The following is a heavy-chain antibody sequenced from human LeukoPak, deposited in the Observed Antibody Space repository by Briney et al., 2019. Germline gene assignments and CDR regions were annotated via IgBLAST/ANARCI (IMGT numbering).Heavy chain of an antibody. CDR2: ISSSGKA. CDR1: GGSITTTDFD. V-gene: IGHV4-39*01. J-gene: IGHJ4*02. CDR3: ARFKGGTGFDY. Sequence: SETLSLTCAVSGGSITTTDFDWAWIRQPPGQGFEWIATISSSGKAYYYPSLMSRVTIPVDTSKNQSSLDVTSVTAADTGLFYCARFKGGTGFDYWGRGILVIVS. D-gene: IGHD1-26*01.